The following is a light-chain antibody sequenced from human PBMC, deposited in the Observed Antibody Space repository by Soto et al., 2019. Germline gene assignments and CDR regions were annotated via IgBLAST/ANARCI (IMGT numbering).Light chain of an antibody. J-gene: IGKJ1*01. CDR1: QDIGND. CDR3: LQDYTYPWP. Sequence: IEMTQSPPSLSSSVRDRVSITCRASQDIGNDLGWYQQKPGKAPNLLIYAASSLRSGVPSRFSGSGSGTHFTLTINSLQAEDSATYFCLQDYTYPWPFGQVTKVDIK. CDR2: AAS. V-gene: IGKV1-6*02.